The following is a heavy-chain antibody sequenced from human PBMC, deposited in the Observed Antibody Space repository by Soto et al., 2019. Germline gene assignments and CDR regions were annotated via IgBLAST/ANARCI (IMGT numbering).Heavy chain of an antibody. Sequence: QVQLVESGGGVAQPGRSLRLSCAASGFTFSSHSMHWVRQAPGKGLEWVAVIAFDGSYKYYADSVQGRFTISRDNSKNTLYLQMHSLRAEDTAVYYCARGAGIIVAGTSFEYWGQGTLVTVSS. CDR1: GFTFSSHS. D-gene: IGHD6-19*01. CDR3: ARGAGIIVAGTSFEY. CDR2: IAFDGSYK. J-gene: IGHJ4*02. V-gene: IGHV3-30*04.